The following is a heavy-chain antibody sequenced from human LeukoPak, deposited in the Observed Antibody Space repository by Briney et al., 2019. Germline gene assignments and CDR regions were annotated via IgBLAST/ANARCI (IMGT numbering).Heavy chain of an antibody. V-gene: IGHV3-23*01. CDR1: GCTISSYA. CDR2: ISGSGSST. CDR3: AKGEDGAVRSYYYYMDV. D-gene: IGHD2-2*01. J-gene: IGHJ6*03. Sequence: HPAGSLRLSCAASGCTISSYAMSWVRQPPGKGLEWVWAISGSGSSTYYADSVTGRFTISRDNAKNTLYLQMNSLRAEDTAVYYCAKGEDGAVRSYYYYMDVWGKGTTVTVSS.